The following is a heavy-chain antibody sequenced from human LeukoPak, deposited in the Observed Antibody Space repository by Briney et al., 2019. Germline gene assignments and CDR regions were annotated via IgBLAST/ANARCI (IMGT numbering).Heavy chain of an antibody. CDR3: ARGATTDFDY. CDR2: IMPLFGTA. D-gene: IGHD1-26*01. J-gene: IGHJ4*02. CDR1: GGTFNNSA. V-gene: IGHV1-69*05. Sequence: SVKVSCKTSGGTFNNSAISWVRQAPGQGLEWLGGIMPLFGTAGYAQKFQGRVTITRNTSISTAYMELSSLRSEDTAVYYCARGATTDFDYWGQGTLVTVSS.